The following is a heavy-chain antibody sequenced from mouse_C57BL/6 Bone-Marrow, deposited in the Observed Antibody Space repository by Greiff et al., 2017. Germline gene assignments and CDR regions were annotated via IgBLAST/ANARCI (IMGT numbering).Heavy chain of an antibody. Sequence: QVQLQQPGAELVRPGTSVKLSCKASGYTFTSYWMHWVKQRPGQGLEWIGVIDPSDSYTNYNQKVKGKATLTVDTSSSTAYMQLSSLTSEDSAVYYCARDYYGSSFDYWGQGTTLTVSS. CDR2: IDPSDSYT. D-gene: IGHD1-1*01. V-gene: IGHV1-59*01. J-gene: IGHJ2*01. CDR1: GYTFTSYW. CDR3: ARDYYGSSFDY.